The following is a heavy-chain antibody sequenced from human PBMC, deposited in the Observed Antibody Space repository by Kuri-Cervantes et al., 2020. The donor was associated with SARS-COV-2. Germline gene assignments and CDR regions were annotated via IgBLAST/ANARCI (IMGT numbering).Heavy chain of an antibody. CDR3: ARVPYSNYVWFDP. V-gene: IGHV4-59*11. J-gene: IGHJ5*02. CDR2: IYYSGST. D-gene: IGHD4-11*01. CDR1: GGSISSHY. Sequence: ESLKISCTVSGGSISSHYWSWIRQPPGKGLEWIGYIYYSGSTNYNPSLKSRVTISVDTSKNQFSLKLSSVTAADTAVYYCARVPYSNYVWFDPWGQGTLVTVSS.